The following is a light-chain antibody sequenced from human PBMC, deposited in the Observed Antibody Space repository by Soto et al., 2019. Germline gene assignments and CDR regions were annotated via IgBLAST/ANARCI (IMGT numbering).Light chain of an antibody. CDR2: DAS. V-gene: IGKV1-5*01. CDR3: QQYNSYSMYT. Sequence: DIQMTQSPSTLSASVGDRVTITCRASQSISSWLAWYQQKPGKAPKLLIYDASSLESGVPSRFSGSGSRTEFPLSISSLQPDDFATYYCQQYNSYSMYTFGQGTKLEIK. J-gene: IGKJ2*01. CDR1: QSISSW.